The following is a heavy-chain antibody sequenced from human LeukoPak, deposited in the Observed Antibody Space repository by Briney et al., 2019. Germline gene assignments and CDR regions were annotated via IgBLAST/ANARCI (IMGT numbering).Heavy chain of an antibody. Sequence: GGSLRLSCAASGFTFSTSWMHWVRQAPGKGLVWVSRIKSDGSTTTYADSVKGRFTISRDNAKNTLFLQMNSLRAEDTAVYYCAKDLSSGYYDAFDIWGQGTMVTVSS. V-gene: IGHV3-74*01. CDR1: GFTFSTSW. CDR3: AKDLSSGYYDAFDI. D-gene: IGHD3-22*01. CDR2: IKSDGSTT. J-gene: IGHJ3*02.